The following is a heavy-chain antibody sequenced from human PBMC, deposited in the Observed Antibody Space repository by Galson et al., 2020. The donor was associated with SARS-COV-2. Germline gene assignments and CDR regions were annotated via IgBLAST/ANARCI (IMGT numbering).Heavy chain of an antibody. Sequence: GGSLRLSCAASGFTVSSRWLSWVRQAPGKGLEWVSLIYPTGNTFYADSVKGRFTVSRDNSRNTLFLQMNSLRAEDTAVYYCLREGDTINQDYWGQGTLVTVSS. J-gene: IGHJ4*02. CDR2: IYPTGNT. V-gene: IGHV3-53*01. CDR3: LREGDTINQDY. CDR1: GFTVSSRW. D-gene: IGHD1-26*01.